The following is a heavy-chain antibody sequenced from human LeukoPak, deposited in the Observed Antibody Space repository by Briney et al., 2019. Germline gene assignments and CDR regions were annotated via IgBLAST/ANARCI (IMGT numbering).Heavy chain of an antibody. V-gene: IGHV4-59*01. J-gene: IGHJ3*01. CDR3: ARISSSNWYNERGAFDV. Sequence: SETLSLTCTVSGGSISSYYWSWVRQPPGKGLEWIGFVYYTGSTNYSPSLKSRVTVSVDTSKNQFSLKLRSVTAADTAVYYCARISSSNWYNERGAFDVWGQGTMVTVSS. CDR2: VYYTGST. CDR1: GGSISSYY. D-gene: IGHD6-13*01.